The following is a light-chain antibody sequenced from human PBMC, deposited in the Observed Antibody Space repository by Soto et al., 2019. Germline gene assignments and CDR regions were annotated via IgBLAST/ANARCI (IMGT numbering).Light chain of an antibody. V-gene: IGLV1-44*01. CDR3: ATWDDSLNGVV. CDR1: SSNIGGNT. Sequence: QLVLTQPPSASGTPGQRVTISCSGSSSNIGGNTVNWYQHLPGTAPKLLIYSNHQRPSGVPDRFSGSKSGTSASLAISGLQSEDEADYYCATWDDSLNGVVFGGGTKLTVL. J-gene: IGLJ3*02. CDR2: SNH.